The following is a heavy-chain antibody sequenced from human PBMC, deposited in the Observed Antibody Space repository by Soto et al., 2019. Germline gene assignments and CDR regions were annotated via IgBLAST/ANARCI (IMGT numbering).Heavy chain of an antibody. Sequence: EVQLVESGGGLVQPGGSLRLSCAASGITFSGNWMHWVRQAPGKGLVWVSRINGDGSRTNYADSVKGRFTISRDNAKNTLYLQMNSLSADDTAVYYCASNVDGTSPDKYWGQGTRVTVSS. CDR3: ASNVDGTSPDKY. D-gene: IGHD6-19*01. CDR1: GITFSGNW. J-gene: IGHJ4*02. V-gene: IGHV3-74*01. CDR2: INGDGSRT.